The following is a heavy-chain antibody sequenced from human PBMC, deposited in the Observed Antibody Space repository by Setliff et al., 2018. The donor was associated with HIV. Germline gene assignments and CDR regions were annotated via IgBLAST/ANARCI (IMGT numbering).Heavy chain of an antibody. CDR1: GGSITSGNYF. CDR3: ARESLNLGELSSNPDASDI. Sequence: PSETLSLTCTVSGGSITSGNYFWTWIRQPAGKGLEWIGHIYTSGSTNYNPPLKSRVTISVDTSKNQFSLKLSSVTAADTAVYYCARESLNLGELSSNPDASDIWGQGTRVTVSS. CDR2: IYTSGST. J-gene: IGHJ3*02. D-gene: IGHD3-16*02. V-gene: IGHV4-61*09.